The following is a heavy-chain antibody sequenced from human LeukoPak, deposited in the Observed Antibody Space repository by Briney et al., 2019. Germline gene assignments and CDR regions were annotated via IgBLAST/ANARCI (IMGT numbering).Heavy chain of an antibody. CDR1: GYTFTSYG. Sequence: GASVKVSCKASGYTFTSYGIRWVRQAPGQGLEWMGWISAYNGNTNYAQKLQGRVTMTTDTSTSTAYMELRSLRSDDTAVYYCARDGYYYDSSGYPGGQTSYYYYGMDVWGQGTTVTVSS. V-gene: IGHV1-18*01. CDR3: ARDGYYYDSSGYPGGQTSYYYYGMDV. D-gene: IGHD3-22*01. J-gene: IGHJ6*02. CDR2: ISAYNGNT.